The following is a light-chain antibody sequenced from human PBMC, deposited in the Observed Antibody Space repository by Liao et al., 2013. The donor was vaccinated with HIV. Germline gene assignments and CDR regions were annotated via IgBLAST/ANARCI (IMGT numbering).Light chain of an antibody. CDR2: QDS. Sequence: SYELTQPPSVSVSPGQTASITCSGDKLGDKYACWYQQKPGQSPVLVIYQDSKRPSGIPERFSGSNSGNTATLTISGTQAMDEADYYCQVWDSSRDHFXVFGTGTKVTVL. J-gene: IGLJ1*01. CDR3: QVWDSSRDHFXV. V-gene: IGLV3-1*01. CDR1: KLGDKY.